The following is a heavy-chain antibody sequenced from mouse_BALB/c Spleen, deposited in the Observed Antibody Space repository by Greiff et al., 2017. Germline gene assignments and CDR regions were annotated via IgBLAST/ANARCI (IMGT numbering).Heavy chain of an antibody. CDR1: GFTFSSYA. CDR3: AGNSDYFDY. J-gene: IGHJ2*01. CDR2: ISSGGST. V-gene: IGHV5-6-5*01. Sequence: EVHLVESGGGLVKPGGSLKLSCAASGFTFSSYAMSWVRQTPEKRLEWVASISSGGSTYYPDSVKGRFTISRDNARNILYLQMSSLRSEDTAMYYCAGNSDYFDYWGQGTTLTVSS. D-gene: IGHD2-1*01.